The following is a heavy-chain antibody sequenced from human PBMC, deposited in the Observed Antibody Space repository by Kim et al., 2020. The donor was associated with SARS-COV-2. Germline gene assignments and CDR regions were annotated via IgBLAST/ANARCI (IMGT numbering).Heavy chain of an antibody. D-gene: IGHD4-17*01. V-gene: IGHV6-1*01. Sequence: SQTLSLTRAISGDSVSSNSAAWNWIRQSPSRGLEWLGRTYYRSKWYNDYAVSVKSRITINPDTSKNQFSLQLNSVTPEDTAVYYCAREGPGSDYGDTNGMDVWGQGTTVTVSS. CDR3: AREGPGSDYGDTNGMDV. CDR2: TYYRSKWYN. J-gene: IGHJ6*02. CDR1: GDSVSSNSAA.